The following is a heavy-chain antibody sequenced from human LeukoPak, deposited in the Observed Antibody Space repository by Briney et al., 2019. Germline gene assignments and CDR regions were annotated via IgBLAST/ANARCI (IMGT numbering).Heavy chain of an antibody. V-gene: IGHV4-61*02. CDR2: IYTSGST. Sequence: SQTLSLTCTVSGGSISSGSYYWSCIRQPAGKGLEWIGRIYTSGSTNYNPSLKSRVTISVDTSKNQFSLKLSSVTAADTAVYYCARVLKGDAFDIWGQGTMVTVSS. CDR1: GGSISSGSYY. J-gene: IGHJ3*02. CDR3: ARVLKGDAFDI.